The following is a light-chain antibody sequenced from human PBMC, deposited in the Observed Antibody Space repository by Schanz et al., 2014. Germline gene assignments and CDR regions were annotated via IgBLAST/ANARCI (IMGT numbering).Light chain of an antibody. J-gene: IGLJ1*01. Sequence: QSALTQPPSASGSPGQSVTISCTGTSSDVGGYNFVSWYQQHPGKVPKLLIFEVSQRPSGVPDRFSGSKSGTSASLAISGLQSEDEADYYCAAWDDSLNGLYVFGTGTKLTVL. V-gene: IGLV2-8*01. CDR3: AAWDDSLNGLYV. CDR1: SSDVGGYNF. CDR2: EVS.